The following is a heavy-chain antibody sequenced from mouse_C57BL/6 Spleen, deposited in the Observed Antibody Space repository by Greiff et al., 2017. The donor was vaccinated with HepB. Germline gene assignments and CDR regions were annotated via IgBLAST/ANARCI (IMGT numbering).Heavy chain of an antibody. V-gene: IGHV3-6*01. CDR2: ISYDGSN. CDR1: GYSITSGYY. CDR3: ARRFSYAMDY. J-gene: IGHJ4*01. Sequence: EVQLQESGPGLVKPSQSLSLTCSVTGYSITSGYYWNWIRQFPGNKLEWMGYISYDGSNNYNPSLKNRISITRDTSKNQFFLKLNSVTTEDTATYYCARRFSYAMDYWGQGTSVTVSS.